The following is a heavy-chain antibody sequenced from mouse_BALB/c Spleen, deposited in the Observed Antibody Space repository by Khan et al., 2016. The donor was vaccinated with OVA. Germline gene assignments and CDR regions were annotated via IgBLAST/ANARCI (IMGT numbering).Heavy chain of an antibody. J-gene: IGHJ3*01. CDR3: VRDGAYHRNDGWFAY. D-gene: IGHD2-14*01. V-gene: IGHV1-4*01. CDR2: INPSNDYT. CDR1: GYTFTSYT. Sequence: VELVESGAELARPGASVKMSCKASGYTFTSYTIHWIKKRPGQGLAWIGYINPSNDYTNYNQKFKDKATLTTDKSSTTAYLRLSSLTSDDSAVYNCVRDGAYHRNDGWFAYWGQGTLVTVSA.